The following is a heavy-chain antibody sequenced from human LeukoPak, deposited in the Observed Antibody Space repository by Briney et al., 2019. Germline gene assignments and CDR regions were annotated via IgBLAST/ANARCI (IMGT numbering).Heavy chain of an antibody. V-gene: IGHV3-53*01. D-gene: IGHD6-19*01. Sequence: GGSLRLSCAASNFTVSSNYMSWVRQAPGKGLEWVSVIYSNGDIYYADSVKGRFTISRDNSKNALYLQMNSLRAEDTAVYYCAGDRWSRGWSGYWGQGTLVTVSS. CDR1: NFTVSSNY. J-gene: IGHJ4*02. CDR3: AGDRWSRGWSGY. CDR2: IYSNGDI.